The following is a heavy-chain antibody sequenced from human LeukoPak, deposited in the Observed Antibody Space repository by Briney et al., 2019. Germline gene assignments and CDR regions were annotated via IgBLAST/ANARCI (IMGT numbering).Heavy chain of an antibody. J-gene: IGHJ4*02. Sequence: GGTLTFYCAASGFTFSSYAMQWLRQAPGKGLEYVSAISNNGGSTYYAKSVKGRFTISRDNSKSTPYLQMGSLRAEDMAVYYCARSGLYGSGWYVGYYFDYWGQGTLVTVSS. CDR2: ISNNGGST. V-gene: IGHV3-64*01. CDR3: ARSGLYGSGWYVGYYFDY. D-gene: IGHD6-19*01. CDR1: GFTFSSYA.